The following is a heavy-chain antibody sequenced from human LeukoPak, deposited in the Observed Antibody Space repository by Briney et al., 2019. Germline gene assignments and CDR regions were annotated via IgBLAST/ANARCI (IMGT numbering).Heavy chain of an antibody. CDR2: ISYDGSNK. CDR1: GFTFSSYG. V-gene: IGHV3-30*18. J-gene: IGHJ4*02. CDR3: AKDPLDY. Sequence: GGSLRLSCAASGFTFSSYGMHWVRQAPGKGLEWVAVISYDGSNKYYADSVKGRFTISRDNSKNTLYLQMNSLRAGDTAVYYCAKDPLDYWGQGTLVTVSS.